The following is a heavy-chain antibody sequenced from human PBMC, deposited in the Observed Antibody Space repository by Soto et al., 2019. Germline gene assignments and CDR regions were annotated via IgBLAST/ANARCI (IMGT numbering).Heavy chain of an antibody. CDR2: ISYDGSNK. CDR3: ADAERRVAYALDV. CDR1: GFTFSSYA. V-gene: IGHV3-30-3*01. D-gene: IGHD2-15*01. Sequence: GGSLRLSCAASGFTFSSYAMHWVRQAPGKGLEWVALISYDGSNKYYADSVKGRFTISRDNSKNTLYLQLNSLRAEDTAVYYSADAERRVAYALDVWGKGTTVTVSS. J-gene: IGHJ6*04.